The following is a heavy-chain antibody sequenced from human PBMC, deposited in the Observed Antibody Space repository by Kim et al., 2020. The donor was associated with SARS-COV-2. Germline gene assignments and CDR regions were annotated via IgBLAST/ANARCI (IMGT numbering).Heavy chain of an antibody. CDR3: AINGPNPKTYGSGSYQGWFDP. V-gene: IGHV3-66*02. CDR1: GFTVSSNY. D-gene: IGHD3-10*01. J-gene: IGHJ5*02. Sequence: WGSLRLSCAASGFTVSSNYMSWVRQAPGKGLEWVSVIYSGGSTYYADSVKGRFTISRDNSKNTLYLQMNSLRAEDTAVYYCAINGPNPKTYGSGSYQGWFDPWGQGTLVTVSS. CDR2: IYSGGST.